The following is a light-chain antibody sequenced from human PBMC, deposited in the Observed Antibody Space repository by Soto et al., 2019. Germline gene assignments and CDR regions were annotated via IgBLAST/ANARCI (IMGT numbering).Light chain of an antibody. Sequence: QPVLTQSPSASASLGASVKLTCTLSSGHSSYAIAWHQQQPEKGPRYLMKLNSDGSHSKGDGIPDRFSGSSSGAERYLTISSLQSEDEADYYCQTWGTGIHVLGGGTNLTVL. V-gene: IGLV4-69*01. CDR3: QTWGTGIHV. CDR2: LNSDGSH. CDR1: SGHSSYA. J-gene: IGLJ2*01.